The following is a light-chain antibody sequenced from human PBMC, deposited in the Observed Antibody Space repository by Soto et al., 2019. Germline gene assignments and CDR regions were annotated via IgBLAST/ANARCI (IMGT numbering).Light chain of an antibody. J-gene: IGLJ1*01. Sequence: QSVLTQPASVSVSPGQSITVSCTGSSSDIGGYQHVSWYQLHPGKAPKLMIFEVNNRPSGVSFRFSGSKSGNTASLTISGLQVEDEADYFCSSYSISTAYLFGTGTKVTVL. CDR1: SSDIGGYQH. CDR2: EVN. V-gene: IGLV2-14*01. CDR3: SSYSISTAYL.